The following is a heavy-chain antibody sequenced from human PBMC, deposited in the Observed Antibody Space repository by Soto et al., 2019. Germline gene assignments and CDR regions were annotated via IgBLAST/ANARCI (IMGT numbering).Heavy chain of an antibody. CDR1: GGSISSDGYY. Sequence: PSGTLSLTCTVSGGSISSDGYYWSWVRQPPGKGLEWIGSIYYSGSTYYNPSLKSRVTISVDTSKNPFSLKLSSVTAADTAVYYCASNQAADIVVVPAAFDYWGQGTLVRVSS. CDR2: IYYSGST. V-gene: IGHV4-39*01. CDR3: ASNQAADIVVVPAAFDY. J-gene: IGHJ4*02. D-gene: IGHD2-2*01.